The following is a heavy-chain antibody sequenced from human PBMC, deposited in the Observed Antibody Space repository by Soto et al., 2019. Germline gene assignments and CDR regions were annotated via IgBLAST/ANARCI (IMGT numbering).Heavy chain of an antibody. D-gene: IGHD1-26*01. CDR3: ARGATARRNYYYGLEA. CDR2: TRNKANIYTT. V-gene: IGHV3-72*01. Sequence: GGSLRLSCAASGFTFSDHYMDCVRQAPGKGLERVGRTRNKANIYTTEYAASVKGRFTISRDDSKNSLYLQMNSLKTEDTAVYYCARGATARRNYYYGLEACGQGTTVTVSS. CDR1: GFTFSDHY. J-gene: IGHJ6*02.